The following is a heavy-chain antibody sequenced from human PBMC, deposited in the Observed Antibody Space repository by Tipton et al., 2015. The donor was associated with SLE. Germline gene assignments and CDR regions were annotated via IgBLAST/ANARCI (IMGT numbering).Heavy chain of an antibody. CDR1: GGSISSYY. V-gene: IGHV4-34*01. J-gene: IGHJ1*01. CDR3: ARGQSSSWFSYFQH. CDR2: INHSGST. Sequence: TLSLTCTVSGGSISSYYWGWIRQPPGKGLEWIGEINHSGSTNYNPSLKSRVTISIDTSKNQFSLKVNSVTAADTAVYYCARGQSSSWFSYFQHWGQGTLVTVSS. D-gene: IGHD6-13*01.